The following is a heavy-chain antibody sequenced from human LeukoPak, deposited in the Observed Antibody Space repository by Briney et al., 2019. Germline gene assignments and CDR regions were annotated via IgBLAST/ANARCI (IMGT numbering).Heavy chain of an antibody. CDR1: GFTFNRYA. D-gene: IGHD1-7*01. J-gene: IGHJ2*01. CDR3: AKDDSGWNYAWHLGL. Sequence: GGSLRLSCAASGFTFNRYAMAWVRQAPGKGLEWVSTLSPSGTTTYYADSVKGRFTMSRDNSKNTVDLQMDSLRAEDTATYYCAKDDSGWNYAWHLGLWGRGTQATVSS. CDR2: LSPSGTTT. V-gene: IGHV3-23*01.